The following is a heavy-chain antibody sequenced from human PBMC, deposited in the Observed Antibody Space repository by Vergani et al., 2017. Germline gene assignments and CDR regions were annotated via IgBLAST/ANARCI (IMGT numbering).Heavy chain of an antibody. D-gene: IGHD6-13*01. CDR1: GFTFSSYA. CDR2: ISYDGSNK. V-gene: IGHV3-30-3*01. J-gene: IGHJ5*02. CDR3: AKGTGAAAGTSFDP. Sequence: QVQLVESGGGVVQPGRSLRLSCAASGFTFSSYAMHWVRQAPGKGLEWVAVISYDGSNKYYADSVKGRFTISRDNSKNTLYLQMNSLRAEDTALYYCAKGTGAAAGTSFDPWGQGTLVTVSS.